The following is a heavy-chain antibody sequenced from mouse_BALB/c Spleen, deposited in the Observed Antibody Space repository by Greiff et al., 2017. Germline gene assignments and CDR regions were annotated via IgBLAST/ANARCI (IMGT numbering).Heavy chain of an antibody. V-gene: IGHV14-3*02. CDR1: GFNIKDTY. CDR3: ARSPHYYGYAMDY. J-gene: IGHJ4*01. D-gene: IGHD1-2*01. CDR2: IDPANGNT. Sequence: VQLKESGAELVKPGASVKLSCTASGFNIKDTYMHWVKQRPEQGLEWIGRIDPANGNTKYDPKFQGKATITADTSSNTAYLQLSSLTSEDTAVYYCARSPHYYGYAMDYWGQGTSVTVSS.